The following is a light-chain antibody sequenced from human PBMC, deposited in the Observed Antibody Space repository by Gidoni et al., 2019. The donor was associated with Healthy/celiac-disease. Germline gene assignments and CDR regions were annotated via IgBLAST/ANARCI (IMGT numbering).Light chain of an antibody. J-gene: IGLJ2*01. CDR2: DVS. CDR1: SSDVGGYNY. V-gene: IGLV2-11*01. CDR3: CSYAGSYTYVV. Sequence: QSALTQPPSVSGSPGPSVTISCTGTSSDVGGYNYVSWYQQHPGKAPKLMIDDVSKRPSGVPDRFSGSKSGNTASLTISGLQAEDEADYYCCSYAGSYTYVVFGGGTKLTVL.